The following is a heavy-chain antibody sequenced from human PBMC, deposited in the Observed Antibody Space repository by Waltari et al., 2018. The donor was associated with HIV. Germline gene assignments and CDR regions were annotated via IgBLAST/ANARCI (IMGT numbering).Heavy chain of an antibody. Sequence: EVQLLESGGGLVQPGGSLRLSCAASGFNFRNFAMSWVRQAPGKGPEWVSALSGIVSTASYADYVKGRFTISRDFSNNTLFLQMNNLRAEDTAVYFCAKSMRDLRPSAFDVWGQGTMVAISS. CDR3: AKSMRDLRPSAFDV. V-gene: IGHV3-23*01. D-gene: IGHD2-8*01. CDR2: LSGIVSTA. J-gene: IGHJ3*01. CDR1: GFNFRNFA.